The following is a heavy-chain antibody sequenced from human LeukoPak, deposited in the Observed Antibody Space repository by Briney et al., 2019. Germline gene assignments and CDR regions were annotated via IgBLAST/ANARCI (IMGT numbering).Heavy chain of an antibody. Sequence: GGSLRLSCAASGLTFSGYVMLWVRQAAGKGLEYVSSIGSDGEDTYYANSVKGRFTISRDNAKNSLYLQMNSLRAEDTAVYYCTRDDSSGYFFDYWGQGTPVTVSS. V-gene: IGHV3-64*01. CDR3: TRDDSSGYFFDY. CDR1: GLTFSGYV. CDR2: IGSDGEDT. J-gene: IGHJ4*02. D-gene: IGHD3-22*01.